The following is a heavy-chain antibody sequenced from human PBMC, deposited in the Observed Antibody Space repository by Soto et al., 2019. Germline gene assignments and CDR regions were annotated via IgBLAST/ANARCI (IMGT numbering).Heavy chain of an antibody. J-gene: IGHJ4*02. CDR3: ARRCGDQFDY. D-gene: IGHD4-17*01. Sequence: QVQLQESGPGLVKPSETLSLTCTVSGGSISSYYWSWIRQPPGKGLEWIGYIYYSGSTNYNPSLKSRVTMSVDTSKNQFSLKLSSVTAADTAVYCCARRCGDQFDYWGQGTLVTVSS. V-gene: IGHV4-59*01. CDR2: IYYSGST. CDR1: GGSISSYY.